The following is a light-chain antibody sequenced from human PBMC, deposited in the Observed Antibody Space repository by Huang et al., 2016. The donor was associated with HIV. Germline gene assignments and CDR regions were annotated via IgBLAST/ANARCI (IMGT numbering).Light chain of an antibody. CDR3: QQSYSALIT. Sequence: IQLTQSPTSLSASVGDRVTIACRASQAIGTYLNWFQQKPGRAPKLLISDVSSLHTGIPSRFIGSGSGTEFTLTIRRLQFDDFATYFCQQSYSALITFGQGTRLEIK. J-gene: IGKJ5*01. CDR2: DVS. CDR1: QAIGTY. V-gene: IGKV1-39*01.